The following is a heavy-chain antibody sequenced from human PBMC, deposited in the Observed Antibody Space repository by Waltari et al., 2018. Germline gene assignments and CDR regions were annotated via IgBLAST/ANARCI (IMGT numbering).Heavy chain of an antibody. CDR3: AKDSYSKGDY. D-gene: IGHD4-4*01. CDR2: INPDGSVK. V-gene: IGHV3-7*03. CDR1: GVTFSSFW. J-gene: IGHJ4*02. Sequence: EVQLVESGGGLVQPGGSLRLSWAASGVTFSSFWMSWVRQAPGKGLEWLANINPDGSVKNYVDSVKGRFTISRDSAKNSLYLQMNSLRAEDTAVYYCAKDSYSKGDYWGQGTLLTVSS.